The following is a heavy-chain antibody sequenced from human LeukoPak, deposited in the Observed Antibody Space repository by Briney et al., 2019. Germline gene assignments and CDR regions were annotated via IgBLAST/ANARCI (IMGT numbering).Heavy chain of an antibody. V-gene: IGHV3-48*03. Sequence: GGSLRLSCAASGFTFNSYEMNWVRQAPGKGLEWVSYINSGGSAIYYADSVKGRFTLSRDNAKNSLYLQMNSLRADDTAVYYCARGGSYVHYWGQGTLVTVSS. D-gene: IGHD1-26*01. CDR1: GFTFNSYE. J-gene: IGHJ4*02. CDR3: ARGGSYVHY. CDR2: INSGGSAI.